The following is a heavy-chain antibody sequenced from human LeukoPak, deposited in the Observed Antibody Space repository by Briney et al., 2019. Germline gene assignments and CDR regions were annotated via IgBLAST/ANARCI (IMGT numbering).Heavy chain of an antibody. D-gene: IGHD6-13*01. CDR3: ARDPEIAAAGGNWFDP. CDR1: GFTFSSYS. V-gene: IGHV3-21*01. CDR2: ISSSSSYI. J-gene: IGHJ5*02. Sequence: GGSPRLSCAASGFTFSSYSMNWVRQAPGKGLEWVSSISSSSSYIYYADSVKGRFTISRDNAKNSLYLQMNSLRAEDTAVYYCARDPEIAAAGGNWFDPWGQGTLVTVSS.